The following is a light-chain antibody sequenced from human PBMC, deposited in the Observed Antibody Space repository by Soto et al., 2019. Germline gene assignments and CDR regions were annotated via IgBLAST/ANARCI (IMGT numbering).Light chain of an antibody. CDR1: SSNIGAGYD. Sequence: QSVLTQPPSVSGAPGQRVTISCTGSSSNIGAGYDVHWYQQLPGTAPKLLIFGNSNRPSGVPDRFSGSKSGASASLAITGLQAEDEADYYCQSYDSRLSVSYVFGTGTKVTVL. CDR2: GNS. V-gene: IGLV1-40*01. CDR3: QSYDSRLSVSYV. J-gene: IGLJ1*01.